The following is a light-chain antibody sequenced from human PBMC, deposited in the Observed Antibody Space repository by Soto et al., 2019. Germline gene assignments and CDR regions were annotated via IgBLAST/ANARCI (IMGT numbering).Light chain of an antibody. CDR2: AFT. Sequence: QSVLTQPPSASGSPGQSVTISCTGISSDVGGYSYVSWYQRHPGKAPKLMIYAFTKRPSGVPDRFSGSKSGNTASLTVSGLQAEDEADYFCSSFAGTNNYVLFGGGTKLTVL. J-gene: IGLJ3*02. V-gene: IGLV2-8*01. CDR3: SSFAGTNNYVL. CDR1: SSDVGGYSY.